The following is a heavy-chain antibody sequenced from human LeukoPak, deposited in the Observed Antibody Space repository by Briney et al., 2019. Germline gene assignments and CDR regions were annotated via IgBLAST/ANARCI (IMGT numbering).Heavy chain of an antibody. CDR1: GGSISRGDSY. V-gene: IGHV4-31*11. Sequence: SQTLSLTCGLSGGSISRGDSYWSWIRQHPGEGLEWIGSIYYSGNSYYNPSLKSRATISIDTSKNHFSLKLSSVTAADTAVYYCGREETFGAVYDWGQRTLVTVSS. D-gene: IGHD3-16*01. CDR3: GREETFGAVYD. CDR2: IYYSGNS. J-gene: IGHJ1*01.